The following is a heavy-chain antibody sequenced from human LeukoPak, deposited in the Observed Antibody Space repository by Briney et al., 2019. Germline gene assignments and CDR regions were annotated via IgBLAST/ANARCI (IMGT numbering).Heavy chain of an antibody. J-gene: IGHJ3*02. D-gene: IGHD3-22*01. CDR1: GGTFSSYA. CDR2: IIPIFGTA. CDR3: ARGVEAYDSSGYYSSDAFDI. Sequence: GASVKVSCKASGGTFSSYAISWVRQAPGQGLEWMGGIIPIFGTANYAQKFQGRVTMTRDTSTSTVYMELSSLRSEDTAVYCCARGVEAYDSSGYYSSDAFDIWGQGTMVTVSS. V-gene: IGHV1-69*05.